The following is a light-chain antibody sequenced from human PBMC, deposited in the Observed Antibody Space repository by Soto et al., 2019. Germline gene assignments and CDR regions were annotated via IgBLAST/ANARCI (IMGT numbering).Light chain of an antibody. J-gene: IGKJ1*01. CDR2: GAS. CDR1: QSFTSNY. Sequence: EIVLTQSPGTLSLSPGERATLSCGASQSFTSNYLAWYQQKPGQAPRLLIYGASTRATGIPDRFSGSGSGTEFTLTITSLQSEDFAVYYCQQYNSWPRTFGQGTKVDI. CDR3: QQYNSWPRT. V-gene: IGKV3-20*01.